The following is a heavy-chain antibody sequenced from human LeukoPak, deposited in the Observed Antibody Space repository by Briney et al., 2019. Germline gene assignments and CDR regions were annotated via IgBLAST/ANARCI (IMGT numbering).Heavy chain of an antibody. D-gene: IGHD3-10*01. J-gene: IGHJ4*02. CDR3: ARHSDAELQSLDY. CDR2: IYTSGST. V-gene: IGHV4-4*09. Sequence: SETLSLTCTVSGGSISSYYWSWIRQPPGKGLEWIGYIYTSGSTNYNPSLKSRVTISVDTSKNQFSLKLSSVTAADTAVYYCARHSDAELQSLDYWGQGTLVIVSS. CDR1: GGSISSYY.